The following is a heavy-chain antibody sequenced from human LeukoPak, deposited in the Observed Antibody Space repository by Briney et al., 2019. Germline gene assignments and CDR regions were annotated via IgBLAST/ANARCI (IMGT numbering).Heavy chain of an antibody. CDR2: IYYSGST. CDR3: ARHVNDDYDYYYYMDV. J-gene: IGHJ6*03. CDR1: GGSISSSSYY. D-gene: IGHD1-1*01. V-gene: IGHV4-39*01. Sequence: SETLSLTCTVSGGSISSSSYYWGWIRQPPGKGLEWIGSIYYSGSTYYNPSLKSRVTISVDTSKNQFSLKLSSVTAADTAVYYCARHVNDDYDYYYYMDVWGKGTTVTISS.